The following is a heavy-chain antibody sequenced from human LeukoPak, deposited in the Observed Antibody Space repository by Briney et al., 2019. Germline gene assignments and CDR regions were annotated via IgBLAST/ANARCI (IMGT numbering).Heavy chain of an antibody. V-gene: IGHV1-69*13. D-gene: IGHD6-19*01. CDR3: ARDRYSSGWVPTPPFVAFDI. CDR1: GGTFSSYA. J-gene: IGHJ3*02. CDR2: IIPIFGTA. Sequence: SVKVSCKASGGTFSSYAISWVRQAPGQGLEWMEGIIPIFGTANYAQKFQGRVTITADESTSTAYMELSSLRSEDTAVYYCARDRYSSGWVPTPPFVAFDIWGQGTMVTVSS.